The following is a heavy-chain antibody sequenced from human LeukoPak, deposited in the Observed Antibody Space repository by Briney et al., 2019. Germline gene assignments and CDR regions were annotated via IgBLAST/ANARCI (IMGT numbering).Heavy chain of an antibody. CDR3: ARSRGWYMMHSYMDV. D-gene: IGHD6-19*01. CDR2: IYHSGST. CDR1: GYSISSGYY. Sequence: KSSETLSLTCTVSGYSISSGYYWGWIRQPPGKGLEWIWSIYHSGSTYYNPSLKSRVTISVDTSKNQFSLKLSSVTAADTAVYYCARSRGWYMMHSYMDVWGKGTTVTVSS. J-gene: IGHJ6*03. V-gene: IGHV4-38-2*02.